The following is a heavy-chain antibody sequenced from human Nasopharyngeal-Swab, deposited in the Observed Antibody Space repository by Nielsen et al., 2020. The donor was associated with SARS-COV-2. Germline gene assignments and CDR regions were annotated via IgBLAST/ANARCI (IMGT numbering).Heavy chain of an antibody. CDR3: ARGCGGDCYSGFDH. D-gene: IGHD2-21*02. V-gene: IGHV3-48*02. CDR2: ISSRSSTI. J-gene: IGHJ4*02. Sequence: WIRQPPGKGLEWVSFISSRSSTIYYADSVKGRFTISRDNAKNSLYLQMNSLRDEDTAVYFCARGCGGDCYSGFDHWGQGTLVTVSS.